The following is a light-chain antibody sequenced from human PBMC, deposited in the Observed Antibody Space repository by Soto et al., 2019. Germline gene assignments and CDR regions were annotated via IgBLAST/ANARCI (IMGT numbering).Light chain of an antibody. Sequence: EIVLTQSPATLSSFSGDRGPLSCRASQAVNTRLAWYQHKPGQAPRLLIYLASNRAAGVPARFSGSGSGTDFTLTISDVEPEDFAVYYCHQRQSWPRTFGQGTKVDIK. CDR1: QAVNTR. CDR2: LAS. V-gene: IGKV3-11*01. J-gene: IGKJ1*01. CDR3: HQRQSWPRT.